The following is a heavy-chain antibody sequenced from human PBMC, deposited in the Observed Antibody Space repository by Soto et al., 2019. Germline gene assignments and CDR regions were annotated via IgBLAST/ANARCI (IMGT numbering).Heavy chain of an antibody. D-gene: IGHD2-15*01. J-gene: IGHJ5*02. CDR3: ARSLIGGSVNWFDP. CDR1: GGSISSGGYY. V-gene: IGHV4-31*03. CDR2: IYYSGST. Sequence: QVQLQESGPGLVKPSQTLSLTCTVSGGSISSGGYYWSWIRQHPGTGLEWIGYIYYSGSTYYNPSLKSRVNISVDTSKNQFSLKLSSVTAADTAVYYCARSLIGGSVNWFDPWGQGTLVTVSS.